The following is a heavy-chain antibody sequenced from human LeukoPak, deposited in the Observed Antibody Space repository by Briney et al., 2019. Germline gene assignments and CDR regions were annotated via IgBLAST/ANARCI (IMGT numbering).Heavy chain of an antibody. V-gene: IGHV1-69*05. D-gene: IGHD1-26*01. J-gene: IGHJ4*02. CDR3: ASGGSYGYFDY. Sequence: ASVKVSCKASGGTCSSYAISWVRQAPGQGLEWMGGIIPIFGTANYAQKFQGRVTITTDESTSTAYMELSSLRSEDTPVYYCASGGSYGYFDYWGQGTLVTVSS. CDR1: GGTCSSYA. CDR2: IIPIFGTA.